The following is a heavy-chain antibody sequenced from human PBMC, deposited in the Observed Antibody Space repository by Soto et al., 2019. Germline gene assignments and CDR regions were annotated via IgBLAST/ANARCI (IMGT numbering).Heavy chain of an antibody. Sequence: PSETLSLTCTVSGGSISSSGYYWGWIRQSPGKGLEWIGTIFYSGTTYYNPSLESRITISQDTSNNQFPLKLTSVTAADTAVYYCARHYYDSSGYPAPYYHGMDVWGQGTTVTVSS. CDR2: IFYSGTT. J-gene: IGHJ6*02. D-gene: IGHD3-22*01. CDR3: ARHYYDSSGYPAPYYHGMDV. V-gene: IGHV4-39*01. CDR1: GGSISSSGYY.